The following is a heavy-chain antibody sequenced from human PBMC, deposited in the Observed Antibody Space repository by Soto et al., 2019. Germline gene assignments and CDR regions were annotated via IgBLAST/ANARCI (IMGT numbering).Heavy chain of an antibody. CDR3: ARDGYSRYYYYGMDV. D-gene: IGHD4-4*01. Sequence: SETLSLTCTVSGGSISSYYWSWIRRPPEKGLEWIGYIYYSGSTNYNPSLKSRVTISVDTSKNQFSLKLSSVTAADTAVYYCARDGYSRYYYYGMDVWGQGTTVTVSS. CDR2: IYYSGST. CDR1: GGSISSYY. J-gene: IGHJ6*02. V-gene: IGHV4-59*01.